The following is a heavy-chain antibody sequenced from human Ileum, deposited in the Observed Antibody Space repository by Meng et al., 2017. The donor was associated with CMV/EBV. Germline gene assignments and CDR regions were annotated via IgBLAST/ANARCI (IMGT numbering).Heavy chain of an antibody. J-gene: IGHJ4*02. D-gene: IGHD3-16*01. V-gene: IGHV3-7*01. Sequence: GGSLRLSCAASGFAFSTCWMSWVRQAPGKGLEGVANIKQDGSDKYYVDSVKGRFTISRDNAKNSLYLQMNSLRAEDTAVYYCARFGGLFDYCGQGTLVTVSS. CDR2: IKQDGSDK. CDR1: GFAFSTCW. CDR3: ARFGGLFDY.